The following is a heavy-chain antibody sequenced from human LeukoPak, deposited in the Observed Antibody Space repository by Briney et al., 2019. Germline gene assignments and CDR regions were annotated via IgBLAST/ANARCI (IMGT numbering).Heavy chain of an antibody. J-gene: IGHJ5*02. CDR3: ARDPRNVGLAP. D-gene: IGHD2-15*01. CDR1: GVSLRGYW. Sequence: PGGSLRLSCVASGVSLRGYWMYWVRQAPGKGLMYISRNNGDGSTTNYADVVKGRFTMSRDNVKNTLYLQMNSLRVEDTAVYYCARDPRNVGLAPWGQGTLVTVSS. V-gene: IGHV3-74*01. CDR2: NNGDGSTT.